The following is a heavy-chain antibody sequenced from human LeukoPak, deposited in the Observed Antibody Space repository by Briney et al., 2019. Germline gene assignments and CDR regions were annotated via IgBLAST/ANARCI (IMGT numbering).Heavy chain of an antibody. CDR1: GFTFSSYA. J-gene: IGHJ4*02. Sequence: GGSLRLSCAASGFTFSSYAMSWVRQAPGKRLEWVSAISGSGGSTYYADSVKGRFTISRDNSKNTLYLQMNSLRAEDTAVYYCAKDYSGSYSAYYFDYWGQGILVTVSS. V-gene: IGHV3-23*01. CDR3: AKDYSGSYSAYYFDY. CDR2: ISGSGGST. D-gene: IGHD1-26*01.